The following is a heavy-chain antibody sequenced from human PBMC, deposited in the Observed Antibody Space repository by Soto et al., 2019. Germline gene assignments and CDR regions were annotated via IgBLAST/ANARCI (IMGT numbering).Heavy chain of an antibody. D-gene: IGHD1-26*01. CDR3: ARRKVHGVDSGSYYGAWTYYYGMDV. J-gene: IGHJ6*02. CDR1: GGSISSSSYY. Sequence: QLQLQESGPGLVKPSETLSLTCTVSGGSISSSSYYWGWIRQPPGKGLEWIGSIYYSGRTYYNPSLKSRVTISVDTSKNQFSLKLSSVTAADTAVYYCARRKVHGVDSGSYYGAWTYYYGMDVWGQGTTVTVSS. V-gene: IGHV4-39*01. CDR2: IYYSGRT.